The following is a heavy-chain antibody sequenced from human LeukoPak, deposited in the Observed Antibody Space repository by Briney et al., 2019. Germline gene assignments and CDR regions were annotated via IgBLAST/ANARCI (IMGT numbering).Heavy chain of an antibody. CDR3: ARDLSKYSGSYGDY. Sequence: SGGSLRLSCAAPGFTFSSYAMSWVRQAPGKGLEWVSVIYSGGSTYYADSVKGRFTISRDNSKNTLYLQMNSLRAEDTAVYYCARDLSKYSGSYGDYWGQGTLVTVSS. J-gene: IGHJ4*02. D-gene: IGHD1-26*01. CDR2: IYSGGST. V-gene: IGHV3-66*01. CDR1: GFTFSSYA.